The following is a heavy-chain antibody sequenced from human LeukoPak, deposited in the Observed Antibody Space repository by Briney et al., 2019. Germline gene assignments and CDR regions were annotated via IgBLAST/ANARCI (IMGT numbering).Heavy chain of an antibody. D-gene: IGHD6-13*01. J-gene: IGHJ5*02. CDR1: GGSFSGYY. V-gene: IGHV4-34*01. CDR2: INHSGST. Sequence: PSETLSLTCAVYGGSFSGYYWSWIRQPPGKGLEWIGEINHSGSTNYNPSLKSRVTISVDTSKNQFSLKLSSVTAANPAVYYCARGVRTPTKNSSWYPRRPYNWFDPWGQGTLVTVSS. CDR3: ARGVRTPTKNSSWYPRRPYNWFDP.